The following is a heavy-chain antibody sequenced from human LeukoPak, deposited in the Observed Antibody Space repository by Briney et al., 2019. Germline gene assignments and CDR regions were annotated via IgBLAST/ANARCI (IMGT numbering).Heavy chain of an antibody. Sequence: SETLSLTCAVSGGSISSGGYSWSWIRQPPGRGLEWIGYIYHSGSTYYNPSLKSRVTISVDRSKNQFSLKLSSVTAADTAVYYCARGNYYDSSGYLRAFDIWGQGTMVTVSS. V-gene: IGHV4-30-2*01. CDR2: IYHSGST. D-gene: IGHD3-22*01. CDR1: GGSISSGGYS. CDR3: ARGNYYDSSGYLRAFDI. J-gene: IGHJ3*02.